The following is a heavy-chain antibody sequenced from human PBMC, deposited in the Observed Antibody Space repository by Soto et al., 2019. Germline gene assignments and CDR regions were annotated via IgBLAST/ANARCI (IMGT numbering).Heavy chain of an antibody. CDR2: IWYDGSNK. D-gene: IGHD6-19*01. Sequence: PGGSLRLSCAASGFTFSSYGMHWVRQAPGKGLEWVAVIWYDGSNKYYADSVKGRFTISRDNSKNTLYLQMNSLRAEDTAVYYCARDPQWLEAYYYYGMDVWGQGTTVTVSS. V-gene: IGHV3-33*01. CDR1: GFTFSSYG. CDR3: ARDPQWLEAYYYYGMDV. J-gene: IGHJ6*02.